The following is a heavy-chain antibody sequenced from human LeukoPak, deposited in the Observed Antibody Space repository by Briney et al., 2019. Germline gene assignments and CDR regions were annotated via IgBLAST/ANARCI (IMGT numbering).Heavy chain of an antibody. CDR3: AKGGVVVAAFVDY. Sequence: QAGGSLRLSCAASGFTFSSYGMHWVRQAPGKGLEWVAVISYDGSNKYYADSVKGRFTISRDNSKNTLYLQMNSLRAEDTAVYYCAKGGVVVAAFVDYWGQGTLVTVSS. CDR2: ISYDGSNK. V-gene: IGHV3-30*18. CDR1: GFTFSSYG. J-gene: IGHJ4*02. D-gene: IGHD2-15*01.